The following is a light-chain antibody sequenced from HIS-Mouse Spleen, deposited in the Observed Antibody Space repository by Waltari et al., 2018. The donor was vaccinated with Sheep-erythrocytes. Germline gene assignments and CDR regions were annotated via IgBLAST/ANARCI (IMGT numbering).Light chain of an antibody. V-gene: IGKV1D-13*01. CDR1: QGISSA. J-gene: IGKJ1*01. CDR3: QQFNNYPRT. Sequence: AIQLTQSPSSLSASVGDRVTITCRASQGISSALAWYQQKPGKAPKLLIYDASSLESGVPSRFSGSGSGTDFTLTISRLQHEDFATYYCQQFNNYPRTFGQGTKVEIK. CDR2: DAS.